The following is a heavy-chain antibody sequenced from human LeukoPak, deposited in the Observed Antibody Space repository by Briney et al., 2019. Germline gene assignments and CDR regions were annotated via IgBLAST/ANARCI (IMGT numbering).Heavy chain of an antibody. D-gene: IGHD2-15*01. J-gene: IGHJ3*02. Sequence: SETLSLTCAVYGGSFSGYYWSWIRQSAGKGLEWIGRIYTSGSTNYNPSLKSRVTISVDTSKNQFSLKLSSVTAADTAVYYCASDRIEVDAFDIWGQGTMVTVSS. V-gene: IGHV4-59*10. CDR1: GGSFSGYY. CDR3: ASDRIEVDAFDI. CDR2: IYTSGST.